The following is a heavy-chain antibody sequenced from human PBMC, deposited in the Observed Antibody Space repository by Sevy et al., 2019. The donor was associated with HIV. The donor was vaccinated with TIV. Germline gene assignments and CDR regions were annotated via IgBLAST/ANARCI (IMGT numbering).Heavy chain of an antibody. Sequence: SETLSLTCTVSGGSIGHYYWSWIRQPPGKGLEWIAYVYYTGSTNYNPSLKGRVTIALDTPKNQFSLNLSSLTAADTAVYYCVRQGGLVDYGMDVWGQGTMVTVSS. D-gene: IGHD1-26*01. J-gene: IGHJ6*02. CDR3: VRQGGLVDYGMDV. CDR2: VYYTGST. V-gene: IGHV4-59*01. CDR1: GGSIGHYY.